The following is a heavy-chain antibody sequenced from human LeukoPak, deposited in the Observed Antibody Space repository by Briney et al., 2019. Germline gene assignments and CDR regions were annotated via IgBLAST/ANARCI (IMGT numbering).Heavy chain of an antibody. CDR1: GGSISSYH. CDR3: ARDRGLDGSDQLDS. V-gene: IGHV4-4*07. Sequence: SSETLSFTCTVSGGSISSYHWIWIRQPAGKGLEWIGRINSNGDTVYNPSLKSRATMSLDMTNNQFSLKLSSVTAADTAVYYCARDRGLDGSDQLDSWGPGTLVTVSS. J-gene: IGHJ5*01. CDR2: INSNGDT. D-gene: IGHD3-10*01.